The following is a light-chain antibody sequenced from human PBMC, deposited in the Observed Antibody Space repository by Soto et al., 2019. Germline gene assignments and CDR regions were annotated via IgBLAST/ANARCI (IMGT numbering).Light chain of an antibody. CDR1: QSLLHSNGYNC. CDR3: MQALNSPLT. V-gene: IGKV2-28*01. CDR2: LGS. Sequence: IVMTQSPLSLPVTTGEPASISCRSSQSLLHSNGYNCLNWYLQKPGQSPQLLIYLGSNRASGVPDRFSGSGSGTDFTLKISRVEADDVGVYYCMQALNSPLTFGGGTKVEI. J-gene: IGKJ4*01.